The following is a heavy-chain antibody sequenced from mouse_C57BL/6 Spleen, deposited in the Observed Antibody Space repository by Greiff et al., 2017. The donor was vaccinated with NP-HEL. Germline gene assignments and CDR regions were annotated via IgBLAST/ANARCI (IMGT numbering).Heavy chain of an antibody. J-gene: IGHJ1*03. CDR3: ARIYYGRYFDV. V-gene: IGHV5-16*01. Sequence: EVMLVESEGGLVQPGSSMKLSCTASGFTFSDYYMAWVRQVPEKGLEWVANINYDGSSTYYLDSLKSRFIISRDNAKNILYLQMSSLKSEDTATYYCARIYYGRYFDVWGTGTTVTVSS. CDR1: GFTFSDYY. D-gene: IGHD2-1*01. CDR2: INYDGSST.